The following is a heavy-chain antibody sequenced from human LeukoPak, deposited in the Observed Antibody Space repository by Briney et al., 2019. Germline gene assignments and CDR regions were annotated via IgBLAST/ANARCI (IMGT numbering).Heavy chain of an antibody. D-gene: IGHD2-15*01. J-gene: IGHJ3*02. CDR2: IYTRGST. CDR3: ARGRYCSADICSGGDAFDI. CDR1: GGPFSHYY. V-gene: IGHV4-59*10. Sequence: SETLSLTCAVYGGPFSHYYWTWIRQPPGKGLEWIGRIYTRGSTNYNPSLKSRVTMSVDTSKNQFSLKLSSVTAADTAVYYCARGRYCSADICSGGDAFDIWGQGTMVSVSS.